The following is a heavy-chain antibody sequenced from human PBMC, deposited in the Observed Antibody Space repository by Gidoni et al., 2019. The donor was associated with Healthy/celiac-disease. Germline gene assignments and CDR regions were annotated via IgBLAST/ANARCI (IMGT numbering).Heavy chain of an antibody. CDR2: IYYSGST. D-gene: IGHD3-10*01. CDR3: ARDPPGYYYYMDV. CDR1: GGSISSYY. J-gene: IGHJ6*03. V-gene: IGHV4-59*01. Sequence: QVQLQESGPGLVKPSETLSLTCTVSGGSISSYYWSWIRQPPGKGLEWIGYIYYSGSTNYNPSLKSRVTISVDTSKNQFSLKLSSVTAADMAVYYCARDPPGYYYYMDVWGKGTTVTVSS.